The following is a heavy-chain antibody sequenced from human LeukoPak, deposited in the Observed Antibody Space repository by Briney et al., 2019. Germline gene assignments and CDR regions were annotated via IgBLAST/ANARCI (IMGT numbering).Heavy chain of an antibody. V-gene: IGHV3-48*01. J-gene: IGHJ4*02. CDR1: GFTFNTYT. CDR3: ATIVVVPAAMNY. Sequence: GGSLRLSCAASGFTFNTYTMNWVRQAPGKGLEWVSYISGSSGIIDYADSVRGRFTISRDNAKNSLYLQMNSLRAEDTAVYYCATIVVVPAAMNYWGQGTLVTVSS. D-gene: IGHD2-2*01. CDR2: ISGSSGII.